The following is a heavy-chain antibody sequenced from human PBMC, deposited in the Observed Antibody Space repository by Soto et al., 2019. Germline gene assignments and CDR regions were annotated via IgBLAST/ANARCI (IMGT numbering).Heavy chain of an antibody. CDR1: GDTFNNYV. CDR2: INVGNGNT. CDR3: ARLNYDY. Sequence: QVQLVQSGAEVKKPGASVKVSCKASGDTFNNYVMHWVRQAPGQRLEWMGWINVGNGNTKYSQKFQGRVTISRDTSANTAYMELSSLRSEDTGVYYCARLNYDYWGQGTLITVSS. V-gene: IGHV1-3*01. J-gene: IGHJ4*02.